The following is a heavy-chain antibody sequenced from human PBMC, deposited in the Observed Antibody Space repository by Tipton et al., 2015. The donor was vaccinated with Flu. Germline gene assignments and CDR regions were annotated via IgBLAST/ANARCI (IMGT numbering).Heavy chain of an antibody. CDR1: GGSFSGYY. D-gene: IGHD3-10*01. CDR3: ARRGSLWYFDL. Sequence: TLSLTCAVYGGSFSGYYWSWIRQPPGKGLEWIGEINHSGSTNYNPSLKSRVTISVDTSKNQFSLKLSSVTAADTAVYYCARRGSLWYFDLWGRGTLVTVSS. V-gene: IGHV4-34*01. J-gene: IGHJ2*01. CDR2: INHSGST.